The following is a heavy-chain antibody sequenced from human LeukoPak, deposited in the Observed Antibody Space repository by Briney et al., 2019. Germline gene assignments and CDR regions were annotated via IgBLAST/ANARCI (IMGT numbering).Heavy chain of an antibody. Sequence: SVKVSCKASGGTFSSYAISWVRQAPGQGLEWMGGIIPIFGTANYAQKFQGRVTITADESTSTAYMELSSLRSDDTAVYYCARRYSRGYSGYYYYYMDVWGKGTTVTVSS. CDR1: GGTFSSYA. CDR2: IIPIFGTA. V-gene: IGHV1-69*13. J-gene: IGHJ6*03. CDR3: ARRYSRGYSGYYYYYMDV. D-gene: IGHD6-25*01.